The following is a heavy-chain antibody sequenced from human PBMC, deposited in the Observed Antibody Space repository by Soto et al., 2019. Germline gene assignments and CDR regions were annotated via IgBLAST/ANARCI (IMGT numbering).Heavy chain of an antibody. D-gene: IGHD3-22*01. V-gene: IGHV3-23*01. CDR2: ISGSGGST. CDR1: GFTFSNYA. J-gene: IGHJ4*02. Sequence: EVQLLESGGGLVQPGGSLRLSCAASGFTFSNYAMNWVRQAPGKGLEWVSSISGSGGSTYYADSVKGRFTISRDNSNNTLYLQMNSLRVEDTAVYYCARDLGAHSSSWYSDSWGQGTLVTVSS. CDR3: ARDLGAHSSSWYSDS.